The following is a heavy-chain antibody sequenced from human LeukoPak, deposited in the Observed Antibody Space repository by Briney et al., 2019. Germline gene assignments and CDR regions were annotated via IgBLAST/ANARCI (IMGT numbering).Heavy chain of an antibody. CDR3: AKENYSDSSGYGAFDI. CDR2: ISGRGGST. V-gene: IGHV3-23*01. CDR1: GFSFSSYA. D-gene: IGHD3-22*01. Sequence: GGSLRLSCAASGFSFSSYAMSWVRQAPGKGLEWVSAISGRGGSTYDADSVKGRFTISRDNSKNTLYLQVNSLRAEDTAVYYCAKENYSDSSGYGAFDIWGQGTMVTVSS. J-gene: IGHJ3*02.